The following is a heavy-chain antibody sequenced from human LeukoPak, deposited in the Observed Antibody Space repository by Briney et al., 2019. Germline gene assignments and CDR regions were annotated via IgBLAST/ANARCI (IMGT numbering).Heavy chain of an antibody. CDR1: GFNFRNYA. V-gene: IGHV3-23*01. Sequence: GGSLRLSCVASGFNFRNYAMSWVRQAPGKGLEWVSGIGSGGDTTYYTVPVKGRVAVSRDNSKNTLCLQFNSLTAEDTAIYYCARDVRYFDTLDYWGPGTLVTVSS. CDR2: IGSGGDTT. D-gene: IGHD3-9*01. CDR3: ARDVRYFDTLDY. J-gene: IGHJ4*02.